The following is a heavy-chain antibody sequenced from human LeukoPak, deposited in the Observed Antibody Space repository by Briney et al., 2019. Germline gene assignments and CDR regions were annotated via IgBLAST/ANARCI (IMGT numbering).Heavy chain of an antibody. CDR2: ISGSGGST. CDR1: GFTFSSYA. V-gene: IGHV3-23*01. D-gene: IGHD4-17*01. CDR3: AKDPTVTTKYYFDY. J-gene: IGHJ4*02. Sequence: PGGSLRLSCAASGFTFSSYAMSWVRQAPGKGLEWVAAISGSGGSTYYADSVKGRFTISRDNSKNTLYLQMNSLREEDTAVYYCAKDPTVTTKYYFDYWGQGTLVTVSS.